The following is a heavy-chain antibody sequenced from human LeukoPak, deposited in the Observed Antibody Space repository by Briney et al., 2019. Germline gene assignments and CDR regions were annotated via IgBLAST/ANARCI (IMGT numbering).Heavy chain of an antibody. V-gene: IGHV1-2*02. CDR3: ARDKSSSYYFDY. CDR1: GYTFTSYD. D-gene: IGHD6-13*01. J-gene: IGHJ4*02. Sequence: ASVKVSCKASGYTFTSYDINWVRQATGQGLEWMGWINPNSGGTKYAQKFQGRVTMTRDTSISTAYMELSRLRSDDTAVYYCARDKSSSYYFDYWGQGTQVTVSS. CDR2: INPNSGGT.